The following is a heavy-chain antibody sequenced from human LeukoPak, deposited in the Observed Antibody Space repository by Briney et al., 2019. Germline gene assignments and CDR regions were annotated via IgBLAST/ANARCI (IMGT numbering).Heavy chain of an antibody. CDR3: ARILDSAWGELGY. D-gene: IGHD6-19*01. V-gene: IGHV3-21*01. J-gene: IGHJ4*02. CDR1: GFTFSSYS. Sequence: GGSLRLSCAASGFTFSSYSINWVRQAPGKGLEWVSSISSSSTYIYYADSVKGRFTISRDNAKNSLYLQMNSLRVEDTAVYYCARILDSAWGELGYWGQGTLVTVSS. CDR2: ISSSSTYI.